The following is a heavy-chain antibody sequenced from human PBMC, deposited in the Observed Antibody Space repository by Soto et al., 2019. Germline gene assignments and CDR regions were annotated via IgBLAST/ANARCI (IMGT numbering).Heavy chain of an antibody. Sequence: QVQLQESGPGLVKPSGTLSLTCAVSDGSISSSHWWTWVRQSPGKGLEYIGEISHSGTPNSNPSLKSRVTLSVDKSKNHFSLTLTSVTAADTAVYYCARVVLTITRGAFDAWGQGTLVIVSS. D-gene: IGHD3-9*01. CDR1: DGSISSSHW. V-gene: IGHV4-4*02. J-gene: IGHJ3*01. CDR3: ARVVLTITRGAFDA. CDR2: ISHSGTP.